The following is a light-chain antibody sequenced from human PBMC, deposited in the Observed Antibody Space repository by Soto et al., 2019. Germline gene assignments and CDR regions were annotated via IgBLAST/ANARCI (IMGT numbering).Light chain of an antibody. V-gene: IGKV3-15*01. Sequence: EIVMTQSPATLSVSPGERATLSCRASQSVSSNLAWYQQKPGQAPRVLIYGASTRATGIPAHFSGSGSGTEFTLTISSLQSEDFAVYYCQQYNMWPRTFGQGTKVEIK. J-gene: IGKJ1*01. CDR3: QQYNMWPRT. CDR2: GAS. CDR1: QSVSSN.